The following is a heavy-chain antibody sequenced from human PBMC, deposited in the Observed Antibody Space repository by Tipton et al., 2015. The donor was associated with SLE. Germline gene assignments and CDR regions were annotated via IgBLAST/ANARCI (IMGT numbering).Heavy chain of an antibody. CDR2: IYYSGST. CDR3: ARGDPGSSSWYAPPFGY. J-gene: IGHJ4*02. Sequence: LRLSCTVSGGSISSYYWSWIRQPPGKGLEWIGYIYYSGSTNYNPSLKSRVTISVDTSKNQFSLKLSLVTAADTAVYYCARGDPGSSSWYAPPFGYWGQGTLVTVSS. V-gene: IGHV4-59*12. CDR1: GGSISSYY. D-gene: IGHD6-13*01.